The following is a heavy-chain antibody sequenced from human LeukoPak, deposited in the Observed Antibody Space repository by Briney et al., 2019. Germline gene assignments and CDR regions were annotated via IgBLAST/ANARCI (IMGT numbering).Heavy chain of an antibody. CDR1: GGSFSGYY. Sequence: SETLSLTCAVYGGSFSGYYWSWIRQHPGKGLEWIGYIYYSGSTYYNPSLKSRVTISVDTSKNQFSLKLSSVTAADTAVYYCARVDTNYYYYGMDVWGQGTTVTVSS. CDR2: IYYSGST. CDR3: ARVDTNYYYYGMDV. V-gene: IGHV4-31*11. J-gene: IGHJ6*02. D-gene: IGHD3-9*01.